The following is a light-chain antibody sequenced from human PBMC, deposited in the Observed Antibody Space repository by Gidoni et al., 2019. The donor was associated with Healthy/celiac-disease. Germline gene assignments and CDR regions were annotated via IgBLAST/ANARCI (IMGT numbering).Light chain of an antibody. Sequence: SSVLPPPPSVPVAPGKTARITCGGNNIGSKSVHWYQQKPGQAPVLVIYYDSDRPSGIPERFSGSNSGNTATLTISRVEAGDEADYYCQVWDSSSDHVVFGGGTKLTVL. CDR1: NIGSKS. V-gene: IGLV3-21*04. CDR2: YDS. CDR3: QVWDSSSDHVV. J-gene: IGLJ2*01.